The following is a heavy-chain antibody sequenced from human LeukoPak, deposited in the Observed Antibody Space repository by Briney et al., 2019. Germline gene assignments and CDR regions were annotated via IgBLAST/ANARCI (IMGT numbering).Heavy chain of an antibody. CDR1: GGSISSGSYY. V-gene: IGHV4-61*09. D-gene: IGHD3-3*01. J-gene: IGHJ5*02. CDR3: ARVGQYYDFWSGYSWFDP. CDR2: IYTNGNT. Sequence: SQTLSLTCTVSGGSISSGSYYWSWIRQPAGKGLEWIGHIYTNGNTNFNPSLKSRVTISVDTSKNQFSLKLSSVTAADTAVYYCARVGQYYDFWSGYSWFDPWGQGTLVTVSS.